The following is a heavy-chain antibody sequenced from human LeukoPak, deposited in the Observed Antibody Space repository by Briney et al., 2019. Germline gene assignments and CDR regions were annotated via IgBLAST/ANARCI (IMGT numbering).Heavy chain of an antibody. J-gene: IGHJ4*02. Sequence: SQTLSLTCTVSGASISSGSSYWGWIRQPPGKDLEWIGSIYYLGSTYYNPSLKSRVTISVDTSKNQFSLKLSSVTAADAAVYYCARQEWELLICDYWGQGTLVTVSS. CDR2: IYYLGST. D-gene: IGHD1-26*01. V-gene: IGHV4-39*01. CDR3: ARQEWELLICDY. CDR1: GASISSGSSY.